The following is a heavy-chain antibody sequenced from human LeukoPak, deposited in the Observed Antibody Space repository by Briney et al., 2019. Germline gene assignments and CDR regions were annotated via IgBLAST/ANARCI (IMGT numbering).Heavy chain of an antibody. Sequence: GGSLRLSCAASGFTFSSYSMYWVRQAPGKGLEWVSSISSSSSYIYYADSVKGRFTISRDNDKNSLYLQMTSVRAEDTAVYYCARDRYGSGSSCDYWGQGTLVTVSS. CDR3: ARDRYGSGSSCDY. V-gene: IGHV3-21*01. CDR2: ISSSSSYI. D-gene: IGHD3-10*01. CDR1: GFTFSSYS. J-gene: IGHJ4*02.